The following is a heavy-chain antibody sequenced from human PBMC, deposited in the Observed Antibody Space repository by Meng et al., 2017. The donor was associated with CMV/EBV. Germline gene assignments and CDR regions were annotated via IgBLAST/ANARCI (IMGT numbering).Heavy chain of an antibody. J-gene: IGHJ2*01. Sequence: SVKVSCKASGGTFSSYVLNWVRQAPGQGLEWMGGLIPMLDTPEYAQKFQGRVTITADKSTSTAYMELTSLTSDVTAVYYCAKRDGRSPWYFDLWGRGTLVTVSS. CDR2: LIPMLDTP. D-gene: IGHD3-16*01. CDR1: GGTFSSYV. CDR3: AKRDGRSPWYFDL. V-gene: IGHV1-69*10.